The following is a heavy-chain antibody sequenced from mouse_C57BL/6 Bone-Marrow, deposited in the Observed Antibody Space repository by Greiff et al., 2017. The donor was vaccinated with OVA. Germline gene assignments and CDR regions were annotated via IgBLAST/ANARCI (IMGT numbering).Heavy chain of an antibody. J-gene: IGHJ2*01. V-gene: IGHV14-4*01. D-gene: IGHD1-1*01. CDR2: IDPENGDT. CDR3: TTWSVVAKGDY. CDR1: GFNIKDDY. Sequence: EVKLQESGAELVRPGASVKLSCTASGFNIKDDYMHWVKQRPEQGLEWIGRIDPENGDTEYDAKFQGKATLTADTSSSTAYLQLSSLTSEDTAVYYCTTWSVVAKGDYWGQGTTLTVSS.